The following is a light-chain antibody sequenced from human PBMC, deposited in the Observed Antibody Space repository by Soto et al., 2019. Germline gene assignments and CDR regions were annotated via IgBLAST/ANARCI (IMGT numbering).Light chain of an antibody. CDR3: QQRSNWPFT. Sequence: EIVMTQSPATLSVSPGERATLSCRASQSVSANLAWYQHKPGQAPRLLIYGASTRATGIPARFSGSGTGTDFTLTISSLQSEDFAVYYCQQRSNWPFTFGGGTKVDI. V-gene: IGKV3-15*01. CDR2: GAS. CDR1: QSVSAN. J-gene: IGKJ4*01.